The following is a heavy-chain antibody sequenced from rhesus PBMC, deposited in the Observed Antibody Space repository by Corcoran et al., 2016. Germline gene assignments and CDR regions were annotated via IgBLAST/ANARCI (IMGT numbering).Heavy chain of an antibody. CDR2: IYWDDDK. CDR1: GFSIRTSGMG. D-gene: IGHD3-22*01. Sequence: QVTLKESGPALVKPTQTLTLTCTFSGFSIRTSGMGVGWFRQPPGKALEWLALIYWDDDKYYSTSLKSRLTISKDTSKNQVVLTMTNMDPVDTATYYCARRSTGWNFDYWGQGVLVTVSS. V-gene: IGHV2-174*01. CDR3: ARRSTGWNFDY. J-gene: IGHJ4*01.